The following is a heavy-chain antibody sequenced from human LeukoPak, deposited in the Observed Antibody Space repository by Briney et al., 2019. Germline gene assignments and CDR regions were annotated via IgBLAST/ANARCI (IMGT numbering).Heavy chain of an antibody. D-gene: IGHD2/OR15-2a*01. CDR3: VSFYETY. CDR2: ISYDGSNK. V-gene: IGHV3-30*12. J-gene: IGHJ4*02. Sequence: GRSLRLSCVASGFPFSSYGMHWVRQAPGKGLEWVAVISYDGSNKYYADSVKGRFTISRDNAKNTVYLQMNSLRAEDTAVYYCVSFYETYWGRGTLVTVSS. CDR1: GFPFSSYG.